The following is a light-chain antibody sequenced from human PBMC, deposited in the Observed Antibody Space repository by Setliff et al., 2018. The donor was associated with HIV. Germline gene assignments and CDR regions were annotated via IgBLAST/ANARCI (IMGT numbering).Light chain of an antibody. CDR2: DDS. V-gene: IGLV3-21*03. Sequence: SYELTQPPSVSVAPGKTASITCGGNNIGSKSVHWYQQKPGQAPVLVVYDDSHRPSGIPARFSGSNSGYTATLTISRVEAGDEADYYCQVWHSSSDHYVFGIGTKV. CDR1: NIGSKS. J-gene: IGLJ1*01. CDR3: QVWHSSSDHYV.